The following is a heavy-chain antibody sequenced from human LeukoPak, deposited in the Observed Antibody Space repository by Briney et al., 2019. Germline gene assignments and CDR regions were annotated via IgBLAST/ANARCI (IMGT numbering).Heavy chain of an antibody. CDR1: GGSISSYY. CDR2: IYCSGST. CDR3: ARVPERWLQFPWFDP. J-gene: IGHJ5*02. D-gene: IGHD5-24*01. V-gene: IGHV4-59*01. Sequence: SETLSLTCTVSGGSISSYYWSWIRQPPGKGLEWIGYIYCSGSTNYNPSLKSRVTISVDTSKNQFSLKLSSVTAADTAVYYCARVPERWLQFPWFDPWGQGTLVTVSS.